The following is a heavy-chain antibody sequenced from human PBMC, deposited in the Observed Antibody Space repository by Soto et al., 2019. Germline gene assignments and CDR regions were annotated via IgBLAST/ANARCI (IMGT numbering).Heavy chain of an antibody. D-gene: IGHD6-6*01. J-gene: IGHJ6*02. Sequence: GGSLRLSCVASEFIFSSYAMSWVRQAPGKGLEWVSAISGSGGSTYYADSVKGRFTISRDNSKNTLYLQMNSLRAEDTAVYYCAKRDIAARGIYYYYGMDVWGQGTTVTVSS. V-gene: IGHV3-23*01. CDR3: AKRDIAARGIYYYYGMDV. CDR1: EFIFSSYA. CDR2: ISGSGGST.